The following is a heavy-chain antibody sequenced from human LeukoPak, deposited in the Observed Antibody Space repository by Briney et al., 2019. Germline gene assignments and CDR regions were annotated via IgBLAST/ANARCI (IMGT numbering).Heavy chain of an antibody. CDR2: ISGSGGST. V-gene: IGHV3-23*01. D-gene: IGHD3-10*01. J-gene: IGHJ4*02. CDR3: AKIPITMVRGVAYYFDY. CDR1: GFTFSSYG. Sequence: GGSLRLSCAASGFTFSSYGMSWVRQAPGKGLEWVSAISGSGGSTYYADSVKGRFTISRDNSKNTLYLQMNSLRAEDTAVYYCAKIPITMVRGVAYYFDYWGQGTLVTVSS.